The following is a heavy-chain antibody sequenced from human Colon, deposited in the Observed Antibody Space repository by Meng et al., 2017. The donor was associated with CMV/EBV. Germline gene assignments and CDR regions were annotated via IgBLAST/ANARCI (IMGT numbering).Heavy chain of an antibody. Sequence: GGSLRLSCVGSGFTVRSSYMSWVRQTPGKGLEWVASLHRGESTYNEDLVKGRFTISRDTDENTLHLQMNSLRPEDTAVYFCARGGNGITVLGGVFMGASFDNWGRGTLVTVSS. J-gene: IGHJ4*02. CDR1: GFTVRSSY. CDR2: LHRGEST. V-gene: IGHV3-66*02. CDR3: ARGGNGITVLGGVFMGASFDN. D-gene: IGHD3-16*01.